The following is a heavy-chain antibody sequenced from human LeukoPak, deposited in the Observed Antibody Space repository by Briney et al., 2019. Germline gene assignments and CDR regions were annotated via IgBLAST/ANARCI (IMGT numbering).Heavy chain of an antibody. CDR1: GFTFSSYA. CDR2: ISGSGGST. CDR3: AKDAMVRGVTISHFDY. D-gene: IGHD3-10*01. V-gene: IGHV3-23*01. J-gene: IGHJ4*02. Sequence: PGGSLRLSCAASGFTFSSYAMSRVRQAPGKGLEWVSAISGSGGSTYYADSVKGRFTNSRDNSKNTLYLQMNSLRAEDTAVYYCAKDAMVRGVTISHFDYWGQGTLVTVSS.